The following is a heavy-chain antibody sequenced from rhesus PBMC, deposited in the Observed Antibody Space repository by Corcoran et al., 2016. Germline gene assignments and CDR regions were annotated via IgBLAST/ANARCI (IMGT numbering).Heavy chain of an antibody. CDR3: ARHCGPGGAFDF. J-gene: IGHJ3*01. CDR1: GGSINTYNW. Sequence: QVQLQESGPGLVKPSETLSLTCAVSGGSINTYNWRLCIRQAPGKGLEWIGNIGGERDAPTSTASLMSRATISKDPSRSHFSLKLTSVTAADPAVYYCARHCGPGGAFDFWGQGLRITVSS. CDR2: IGGERDAP. D-gene: IGHD1-38*01. V-gene: IGHV4-65*02.